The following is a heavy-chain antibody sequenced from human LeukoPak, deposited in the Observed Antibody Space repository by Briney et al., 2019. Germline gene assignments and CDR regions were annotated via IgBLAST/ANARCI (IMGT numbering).Heavy chain of an antibody. CDR1: GYTFTGYY. CDR2: INTNTGNP. D-gene: IGHD5-18*01. J-gene: IGHJ4*02. Sequence: GASVKVSCKASGYTFTGYYMHWVRQAPGQGLEWMGWINTNTGNPTYAQGFTGRFVFSLDTSVSTAYLQISSLKSEDTAVYYCARGYSYGHHEKYFDYWGQGTLVTVSS. CDR3: ARGYSYGHHEKYFDY. V-gene: IGHV7-4-1*02.